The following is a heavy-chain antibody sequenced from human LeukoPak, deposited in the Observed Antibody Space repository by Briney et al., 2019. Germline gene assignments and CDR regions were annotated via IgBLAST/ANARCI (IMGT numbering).Heavy chain of an antibody. CDR3: AKNGPGLDYFDY. J-gene: IGHJ4*02. V-gene: IGHV3-74*01. Sequence: GGSLRLSCAASGFTFSSYWMHWVRQAPGKGLVWVSRINSDGSDTTYADSVRGRFTISRDNAKNTLYLQMNSLRAEDTAVYYCAKNGPGLDYFDYWGQGTLVTVSS. CDR1: GFTFSSYW. D-gene: IGHD3-10*01. CDR2: INSDGSDT.